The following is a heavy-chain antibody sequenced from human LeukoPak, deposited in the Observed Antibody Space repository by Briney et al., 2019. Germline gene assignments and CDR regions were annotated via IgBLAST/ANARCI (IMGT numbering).Heavy chain of an antibody. CDR2: IYHSGST. J-gene: IGHJ4*02. CDR1: GGSISSGGYS. Sequence: SETLSLTCAVSGGSISSGGYSWSWIRQPPGKGLEWIGYIYHSGSTYYNPSLKSRVTISVDTSKNQFSLKLSSVTAADTAVYYCAREYCGGDCYSDWGQGTLVTVSS. D-gene: IGHD2-21*02. CDR3: AREYCGGDCYSD. V-gene: IGHV4-30-2*05.